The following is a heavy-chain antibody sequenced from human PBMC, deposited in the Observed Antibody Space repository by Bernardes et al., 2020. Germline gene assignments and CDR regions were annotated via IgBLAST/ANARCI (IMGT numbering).Heavy chain of an antibody. CDR2: IYYSGST. CDR1: GGSISSSSYY. Sequence: SEPLSLTCTVSGGSISSSSYYWGWLRQPPGKGLEWIGSIYYSGSTYYNPSLKSRVTISVDTSKNQFSLKLSSVTAADTAVYYCARLNSPHNWFDPWGQGTRVTVSA. CDR3: ARLNSPHNWFDP. D-gene: IGHD2-15*01. V-gene: IGHV4-39*01. J-gene: IGHJ5*02.